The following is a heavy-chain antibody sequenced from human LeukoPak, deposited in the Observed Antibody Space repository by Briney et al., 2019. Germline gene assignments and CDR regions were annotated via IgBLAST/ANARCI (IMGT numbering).Heavy chain of an antibody. Sequence: PGRSLRLSCAASGFTFSSYGMHWVCQAPGKGLEWVAVIWYDGSNKYYADSVKGRFTISRDNSKNTLYLQMNSLRAEDTAVYYCARDRPSGGTYYDILTGYPTFDPWGQGTLVTVSS. CDR3: ARDRPSGGTYYDILTGYPTFDP. D-gene: IGHD3-9*01. CDR2: IWYDGSNK. V-gene: IGHV3-33*01. J-gene: IGHJ5*02. CDR1: GFTFSSYG.